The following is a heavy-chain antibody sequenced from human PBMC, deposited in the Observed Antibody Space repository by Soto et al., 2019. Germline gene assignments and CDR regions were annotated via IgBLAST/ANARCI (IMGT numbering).Heavy chain of an antibody. D-gene: IGHD3-3*01. V-gene: IGHV3-23*01. CDR1: GFTFSNYA. J-gene: IGHJ4*02. CDR2: ISSSGRQT. CDR3: AKDRTTFGVINQYFFDS. Sequence: EVQLLESGGTLVQLGGSLRLSCAASGFTFSNYAMSWVRQAPGKGLEWVSAISSSGRQTYYADSVRGRFTILRDNSKNPLYLQMSSLRAGDTAVYYCAKDRTTFGVINQYFFDSCGQGTLVAVSS.